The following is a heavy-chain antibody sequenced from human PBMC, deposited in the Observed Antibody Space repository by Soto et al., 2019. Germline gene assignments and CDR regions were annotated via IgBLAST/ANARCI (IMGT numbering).Heavy chain of an antibody. Sequence: EVQLVESGGGLVQPGGSLRLSCAASGFTFNSYSMNWVRQAPGKGLEWVSYISTSSSLIYYADSVKGRFTISRDNSKNSLFLQMISLRAEDTAVYYCAMASYSNSGLGYWGQGTLVTVSS. CDR2: ISTSSSLI. D-gene: IGHD4-4*01. CDR3: AMASYSNSGLGY. CDR1: GFTFNSYS. J-gene: IGHJ4*02. V-gene: IGHV3-48*01.